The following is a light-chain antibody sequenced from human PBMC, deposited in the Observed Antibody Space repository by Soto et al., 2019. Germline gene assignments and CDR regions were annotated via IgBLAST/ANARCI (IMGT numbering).Light chain of an antibody. J-gene: IGLJ7*01. CDR3: AAWDDSLNVPL. Sequence: QSVLTQPPSAAGTPGQRVTISCSGTRSNIGSNTVNWYQQVPGTAPKLLIYSNNERPSGVPDRFSGSKSGTSATLAISGLQSEDEADYYCAAWDDSLNVPLFGGGTQLTVL. V-gene: IGLV1-44*01. CDR2: SNN. CDR1: RSNIGSNT.